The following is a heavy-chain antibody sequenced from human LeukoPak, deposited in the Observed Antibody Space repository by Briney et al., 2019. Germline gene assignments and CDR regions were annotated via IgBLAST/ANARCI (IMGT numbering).Heavy chain of an antibody. CDR1: GFTFSSYA. V-gene: IGHV3-23*01. J-gene: IGHJ6*02. CDR2: ISGSGGST. D-gene: IGHD2-15*01. Sequence: GGSLRLSCAASGFTFSSYAMSWVRQAPGKGLEWVSAISGSGGSTYYADSVKGRFTISRDNSKNTLYLQMNSLRAEDTAVYYCAKYCSGGSCYPRDYYGMDVWGQGTTVTVSS. CDR3: AKYCSGGSCYPRDYYGMDV.